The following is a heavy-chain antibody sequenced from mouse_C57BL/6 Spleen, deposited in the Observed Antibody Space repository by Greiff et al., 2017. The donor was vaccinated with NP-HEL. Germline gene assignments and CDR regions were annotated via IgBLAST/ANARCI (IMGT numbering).Heavy chain of an antibody. D-gene: IGHD2-4*01. CDR1: GFSLTSYG. J-gene: IGHJ3*01. CDR2: IWRGGST. CDR3: ARTDYDGFAY. Sequence: VQLQQSGPGLVQPSQSLSITCTVSGFSLTSYGVHWVRQSPGKGLEWLGVIWRGGSTDYNAAFISRLSISKDNSKSQVFFKMNSLQADDTAIYYCARTDYDGFAYWGQGTLVTVSA. V-gene: IGHV2-2*01.